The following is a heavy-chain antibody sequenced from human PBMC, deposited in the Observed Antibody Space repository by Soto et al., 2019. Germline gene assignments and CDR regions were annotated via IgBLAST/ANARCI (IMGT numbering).Heavy chain of an antibody. V-gene: IGHV3-21*01. CDR2: ISSSSSYI. Sequence: GGSLRLSCAASGFTFSSYSMNWVRQAPGKGLEWVSSISSSSSYIYYADSVKGRFTISRDNAKNSLYLQMNSLRAEDTAVYYCARTAVAGTIAEYFQHWGQGTLVTVSS. CDR1: GFTFSSYS. J-gene: IGHJ1*01. D-gene: IGHD6-19*01. CDR3: ARTAVAGTIAEYFQH.